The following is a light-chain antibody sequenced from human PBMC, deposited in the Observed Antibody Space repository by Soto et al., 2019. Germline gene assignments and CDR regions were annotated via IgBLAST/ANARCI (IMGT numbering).Light chain of an antibody. CDR1: QSVRNNY. CDR3: QHCASSALT. V-gene: IGKV3-20*01. J-gene: IGKJ4*01. Sequence: EIVLTQSPGTLSLSPGERATLSCRASQSVRNNYLAWYQQKPGQAPRLLIYGASSRATGIPNRFSGSGSGTYFTLTISRLDPEDLAVYSCQHCASSALTFGGGTKVEIK. CDR2: GAS.